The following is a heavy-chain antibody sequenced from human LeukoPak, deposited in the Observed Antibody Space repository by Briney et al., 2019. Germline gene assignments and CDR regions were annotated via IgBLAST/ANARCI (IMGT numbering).Heavy chain of an antibody. CDR2: ISYDGSNK. V-gene: IGHV3-30*18. CDR3: AKPRGRYCSSTSCYAPPDY. J-gene: IGHJ4*02. Sequence: GGSLRLSCAASGFTFSSYGMHWVPQATGKGLEWVAVISYDGSNKYYADSVKGRFTISRDNSKNTLYLQMNSLRVEDTAVYYCAKPRGRYCSSTSCYAPPDYWGQGTLVTVSS. D-gene: IGHD2-2*01. CDR1: GFTFSSYG.